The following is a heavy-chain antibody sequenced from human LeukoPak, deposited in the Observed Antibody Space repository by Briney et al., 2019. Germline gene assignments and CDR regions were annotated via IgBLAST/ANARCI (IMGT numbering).Heavy chain of an antibody. Sequence: ASVKVSCKASGYTFTSYGISWVRQAPGQGLEWMGWISAYNGNTNYAQKLQGRVTMTTDTSTSTAYMELRSLRSDDTAVYYCARGAAGWSGWYSRSSYYYYMDVWGKGTTVTVSS. D-gene: IGHD6-19*01. J-gene: IGHJ6*03. CDR2: ISAYNGNT. CDR3: ARGAAGWSGWYSRSSYYYYMDV. V-gene: IGHV1-18*01. CDR1: GYTFTSYG.